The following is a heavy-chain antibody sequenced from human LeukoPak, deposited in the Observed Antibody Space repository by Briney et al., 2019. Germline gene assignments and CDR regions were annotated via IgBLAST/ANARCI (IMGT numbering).Heavy chain of an antibody. D-gene: IGHD5-12*01. V-gene: IGHV4-30-4*07. J-gene: IGHJ4*02. CDR2: IYYTGNT. Sequence: SQTLSLTCAVSGGSISSGGYSWSWIRQPPGKAMEFIAYIYYTGNTYFNPSLKSRVTISVDTSQNQFYLKLSSVTAADTAVYYCARDGYSGSDALWGQGTLVTVSS. CDR1: GGSISSGGYS. CDR3: ARDGYSGSDAL.